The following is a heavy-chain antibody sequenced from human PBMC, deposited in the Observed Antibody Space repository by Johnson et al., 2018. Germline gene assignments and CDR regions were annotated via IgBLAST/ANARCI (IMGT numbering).Heavy chain of an antibody. Sequence: VQLVQSGGGLVQPGRSLRLSCAASGFTFSSYAMSWVRQAPGKRLEWVSAISSSGGSTYYADSVKGRFTISRDDSRNTLYLQMNSLRAEDTAGYYCARGSSSWYYYFQHWGQGTLVTVSS. V-gene: IGHV3-23*04. CDR3: ARGSSSWYYYFQH. J-gene: IGHJ1*01. CDR2: ISSSGGST. D-gene: IGHD6-13*01. CDR1: GFTFSSYA.